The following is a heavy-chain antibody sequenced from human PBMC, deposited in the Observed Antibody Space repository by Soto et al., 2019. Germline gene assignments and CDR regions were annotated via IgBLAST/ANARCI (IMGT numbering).Heavy chain of an antibody. J-gene: IGHJ4*02. V-gene: IGHV3-23*01. CDR3: ARIVRGGD. CDR1: GFTFSNYG. D-gene: IGHD3-10*02. CDR2: ISGSGGLT. Sequence: EVHLLESGGGLVQPGGSLRLSCAASGFTFSNYGMSWVRQAPGKGLEWVSAISGSGGLTYYAESVKGRFSISRDNSKNTVSLQMSSLRAEDTALYYCARIVRGGDWGQGTLVTVSS.